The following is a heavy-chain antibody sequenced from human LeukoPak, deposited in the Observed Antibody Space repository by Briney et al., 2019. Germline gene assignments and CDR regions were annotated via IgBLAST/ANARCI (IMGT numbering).Heavy chain of an antibody. CDR3: ARSRITPDS. D-gene: IGHD3-3*01. V-gene: IGHV3-7*04. J-gene: IGHJ4*02. CDR1: GFTFRSYA. CDR2: IKQDGSEK. Sequence: PGGSLRLSCAASGFTFRSYAMTWVRQAPGKGLEWVANIKQDGSEKYYVDSVKGRFTISRDNAKNSLYLQMNSLRAEDTAVYYCARSRITPDSWGQGTQVTVSS.